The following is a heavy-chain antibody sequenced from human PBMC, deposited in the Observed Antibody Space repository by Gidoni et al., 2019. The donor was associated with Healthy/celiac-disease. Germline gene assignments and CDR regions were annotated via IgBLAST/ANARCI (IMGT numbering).Heavy chain of an antibody. CDR1: GGSISGRRYY. Sequence: QLQLQESGPGLVKPSGNLSRTCTDAGGSISGRRYYWGWIRQPPGKGLDWIGSRYYSGSTYYNPYLKSRVTISVDTSKNQFYLRLSSLTAADTAVYYCARRCLSDAFDVWGQGTMVTVSS. CDR2: RYYSGST. V-gene: IGHV4-39*01. CDR3: ARRCLSDAFDV. J-gene: IGHJ3*01.